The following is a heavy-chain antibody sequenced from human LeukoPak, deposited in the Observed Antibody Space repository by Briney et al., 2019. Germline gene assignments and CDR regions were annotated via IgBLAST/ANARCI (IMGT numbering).Heavy chain of an antibody. D-gene: IGHD6-13*01. Sequence: PGGSLRLSCAASGFTFGSYTMSWVRQAPGEGLEWVSTVTGSGGVTYYADSVKGRFTVSRDNSKNTLYLQMNSLRAEDTAVYYCAHTPSSSWVSRIFDYWGQGTLVTVSS. CDR1: GFTFGSYT. CDR2: VTGSGGVT. V-gene: IGHV3-23*01. CDR3: AHTPSSSWVSRIFDY. J-gene: IGHJ4*02.